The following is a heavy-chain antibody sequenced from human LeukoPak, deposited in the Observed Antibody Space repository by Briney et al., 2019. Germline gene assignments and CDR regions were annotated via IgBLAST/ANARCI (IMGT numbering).Heavy chain of an antibody. CDR2: IKSKTDCGTT. D-gene: IGHD6-13*01. CDR3: ITVKQLGP. J-gene: IGHJ5*02. Sequence: GGSLRLSCAASGFTFSDAWMSWVRQAPGKGVEWVGRIKSKTDCGTTDYAAPVKGRFTISRDDSKNTLYLQMNSLKTEDTAVYYCITVKQLGPWGQGTLVTVSS. CDR1: GFTFSDAW. V-gene: IGHV3-15*01.